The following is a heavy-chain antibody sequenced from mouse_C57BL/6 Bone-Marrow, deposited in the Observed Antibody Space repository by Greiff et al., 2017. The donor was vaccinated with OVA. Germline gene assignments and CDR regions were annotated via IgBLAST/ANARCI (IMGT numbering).Heavy chain of an antibody. CDR2: IEPSDSDT. CDR1: GYTFTSYW. D-gene: IGHD2-5*01. V-gene: IGHV1-52*01. CDR3: ARDYSNVYWYFDV. Sequence: VQLQQSGAELVRPGSSVKLSCKASGYTFTSYWMHWVKQRPIQGLEWIGNIEPSDSDTHYNQKFKDKATLTVDKSSSTAYMQLSSLTSEDSAVYYCARDYSNVYWYFDVWGTGTTVTVSS. J-gene: IGHJ1*03.